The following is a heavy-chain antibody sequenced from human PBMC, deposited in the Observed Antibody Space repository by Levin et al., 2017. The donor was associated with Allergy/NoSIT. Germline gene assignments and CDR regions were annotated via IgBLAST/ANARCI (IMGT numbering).Heavy chain of an antibody. V-gene: IGHV3-23*01. CDR3: AKDRFSSGWKFDS. D-gene: IGHD6-19*01. Sequence: GGSLRLSCAASGFTFSSYAMSWVRQAPGKGLEWVSTISGSGGSTYYADSVKGRFTISRDNSKNTLYLQMNSLRAEDTAVYYCAKDRFSSGWKFDSWGQGTQVTVSS. CDR1: GFTFSSYA. CDR2: ISGSGGST. J-gene: IGHJ4*02.